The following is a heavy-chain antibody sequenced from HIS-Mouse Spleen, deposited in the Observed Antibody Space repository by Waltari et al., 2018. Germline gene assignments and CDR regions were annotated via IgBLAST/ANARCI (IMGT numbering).Heavy chain of an antibody. J-gene: IGHJ1*01. V-gene: IGHV1-2*02. D-gene: IGHD2-8*01. CDR1: GYTFTGYY. CDR3: ARESLYCTNGVCPRYFQH. CDR2: INPKSGGT. Sequence: QVQLVQSGAEVKKPGASVKVSCKASGYTFTGYYMHWVRQAPGQGLEWIGWINPKSGGTNYAQKFQGRVTMTSDTSISTAYMELSRLRSDDTAVYYCARESLYCTNGVCPRYFQHWGQGTLVTVSS.